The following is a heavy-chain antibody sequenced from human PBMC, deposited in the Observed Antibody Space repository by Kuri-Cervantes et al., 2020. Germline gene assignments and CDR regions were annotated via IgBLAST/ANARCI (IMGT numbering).Heavy chain of an antibody. J-gene: IGHJ5*02. Sequence: ASVKVSCKASGYTFTSYYMHWVRQAPGQGLEWMGIINPSGGSTNYAQKFQGRVTMTRDTSTSTVYMELSSLRSEDTAVYYCARAGDGDYYDSSGYYDSSTWFDPWGQGTLVTVSS. CDR2: INPSGGST. D-gene: IGHD3-22*01. V-gene: IGHV1-46*01. CDR1: GYTFTSYY. CDR3: ARAGDGDYYDSSGYYDSSTWFDP.